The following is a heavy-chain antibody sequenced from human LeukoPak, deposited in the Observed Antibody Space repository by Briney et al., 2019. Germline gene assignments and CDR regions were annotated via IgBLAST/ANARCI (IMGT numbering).Heavy chain of an antibody. CDR3: AREKSGVKDAFDI. CDR1: GFTFSSYW. Sequence: GGSLRLSCAASGFTFSSYWMHWVRQAPGRGLVWVSRINTDGSSTSYADSVKGRFTISRDNAKNSLYLQMNSLRAEDTAVYYCAREKSGVKDAFDIWGQGTMVTVSS. D-gene: IGHD2-8*01. V-gene: IGHV3-74*01. J-gene: IGHJ3*02. CDR2: INTDGSST.